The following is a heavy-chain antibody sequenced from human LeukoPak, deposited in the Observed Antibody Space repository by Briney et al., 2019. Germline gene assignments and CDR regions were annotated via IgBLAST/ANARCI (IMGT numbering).Heavy chain of an antibody. V-gene: IGHV4-39*01. CDR2: IYYSGTT. CDR1: GGSISSSGDY. CDR3: ARFTKSSGYYFDY. D-gene: IGHD3-22*01. J-gene: IGHJ4*02. Sequence: SETLFLTCTVSGGSISSSGDYWGWIRQPPGKGLEWIGTIYYSGTTYYNPSLKSRVTISVDTSKNQFSLKLSSVTAADTAVYYCARFTKSSGYYFDYWGQGTLVTVSS.